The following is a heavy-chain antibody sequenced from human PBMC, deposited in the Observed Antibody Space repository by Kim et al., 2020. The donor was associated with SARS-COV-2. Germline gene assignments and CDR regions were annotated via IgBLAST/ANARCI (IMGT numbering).Heavy chain of an antibody. CDR1: AGSVSSGNYY. V-gene: IGHV4-61*01. D-gene: IGHD6-13*01. J-gene: IGHJ6*02. CDR2: IFHSGGT. CDR3: VAAVGNPHYYYYGMDV. Sequence: SETLSLTCTVSAGSVSSGNYYWTWIRQPPGKRLEWIGYIFHSGGTKYHPSLKSRVSMSVDTSKNQFSLKLTSVTAADTAVYYCVAAVGNPHYYYYGMDVWGQGTTVTVSS.